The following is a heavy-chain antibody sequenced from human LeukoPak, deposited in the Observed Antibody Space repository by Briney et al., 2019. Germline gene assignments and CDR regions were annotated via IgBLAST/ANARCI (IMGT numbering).Heavy chain of an antibody. CDR1: GFTFDDYG. CDR3: ARVGCDSSGYYYGWFDP. D-gene: IGHD3-22*01. Sequence: GGSLRLSCAASGFTFDDYGMSWVRQAPGKGLEWVSGINWNGGSTGYADSVKGRFTISRDNAKNSLYLQMNSLRAEDTALYHCARVGCDSSGYYYGWFDPWGQGTLVTVSS. CDR2: INWNGGST. V-gene: IGHV3-20*01. J-gene: IGHJ5*02.